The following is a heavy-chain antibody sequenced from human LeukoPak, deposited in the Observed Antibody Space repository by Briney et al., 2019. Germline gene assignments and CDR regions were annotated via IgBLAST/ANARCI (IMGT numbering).Heavy chain of an antibody. D-gene: IGHD3-16*01. Sequence: NASETLSLTCTVSGGSVSSSSYYWGWIRQPPGKGLEWIGRIYTSGSTNYNPSLKSRVTISVDTSKNQFSLKLSSVTAADTAVYYCARGDHNTGGLDYWGQGTLVTVSS. CDR1: GGSVSSSSYY. CDR2: IYTSGST. CDR3: ARGDHNTGGLDY. V-gene: IGHV4-61*02. J-gene: IGHJ4*02.